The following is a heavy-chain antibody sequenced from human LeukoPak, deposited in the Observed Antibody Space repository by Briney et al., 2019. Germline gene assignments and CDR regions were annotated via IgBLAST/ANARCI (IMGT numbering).Heavy chain of an antibody. CDR1: GYTFTSYY. D-gene: IGHD4-4*01. V-gene: IGHV1-18*04. CDR3: ARDGYSNSNWFDP. Sequence: ASVKVSCKASGYTFTSYYMHWVRQAPGQGLEWMGWISAYNGNTNYAQKLQGRVTMTTDTSTSTAYMELRSLRSDDTAVYYCARDGYSNSNWFDPWGQGTLVTVSS. CDR2: ISAYNGNT. J-gene: IGHJ5*02.